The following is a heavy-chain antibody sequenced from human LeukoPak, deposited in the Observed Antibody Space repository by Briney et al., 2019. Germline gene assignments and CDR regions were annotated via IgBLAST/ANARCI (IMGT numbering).Heavy chain of an antibody. CDR1: GFTFSSYS. V-gene: IGHV3-21*01. CDR2: ISSSSSYI. J-gene: IGHJ1*01. CDR3: ARGLGYCTTTSCYNEH. D-gene: IGHD2-2*02. Sequence: SGGSLRLSCAASGFTFSSYSMNWVRQAPGKGLEWASSISSSSSYIYYADSVKGRFTISRDNAKNSPYLQMNSLRVEDTAVYYCARGLGYCTTTSCYNEHWGQGTQVTVSS.